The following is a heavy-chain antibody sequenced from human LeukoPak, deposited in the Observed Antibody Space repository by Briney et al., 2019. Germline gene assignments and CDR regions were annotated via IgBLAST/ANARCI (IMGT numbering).Heavy chain of an antibody. Sequence: ASVRVSCKASGDTFTVYYMHWVRQAPGQGVEWMGWINPNSGGTNYAEKFQGWVTMTRDTSISTAYMELSRLRSEDTAVYYCARDAGYYDFWSGSYVFDIWGQGTMVTVSS. V-gene: IGHV1-2*04. J-gene: IGHJ3*02. D-gene: IGHD3-3*01. CDR3: ARDAGYYDFWSGSYVFDI. CDR1: GDTFTVYY. CDR2: INPNSGGT.